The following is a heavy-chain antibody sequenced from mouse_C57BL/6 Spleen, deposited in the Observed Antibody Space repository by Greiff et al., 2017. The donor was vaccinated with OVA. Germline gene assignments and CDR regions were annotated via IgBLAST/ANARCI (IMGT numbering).Heavy chain of an antibody. CDR1: GFTFSSYG. Sequence: EVHLVESGGDLVKPGGSLKLSCAASGFTFSSYGMSWVRQTPDKRLEWVATISSGGSYTYYPDSVKGRFTISRDNAKNTLYLQMSSLKSEDTAMYYCARLGDGYYAMDYWGQGTSVTVSS. V-gene: IGHV5-6*01. D-gene: IGHD2-3*01. CDR3: ARLGDGYYAMDY. CDR2: ISSGGSYT. J-gene: IGHJ4*01.